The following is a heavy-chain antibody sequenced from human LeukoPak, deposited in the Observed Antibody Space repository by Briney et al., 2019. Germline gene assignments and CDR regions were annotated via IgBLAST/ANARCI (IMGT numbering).Heavy chain of an antibody. CDR2: ISTSSSYI. CDR1: GFTFSSYA. J-gene: IGHJ6*03. V-gene: IGHV3-21*01. CDR3: ARAAIAAARIYYYMDV. D-gene: IGHD6-13*01. Sequence: GGSLRLSCAASGFTFSSYAMSWVRQAPGKGLEWVSFISTSSSYIHNADSVKGRFTISRDNAENSLYLQMNSLRAEDTAVYYCARAAIAAARIYYYMDVWGKGTTVTVSS.